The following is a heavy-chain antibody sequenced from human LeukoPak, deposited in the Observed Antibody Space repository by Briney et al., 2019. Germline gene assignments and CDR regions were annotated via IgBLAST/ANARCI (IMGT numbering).Heavy chain of an antibody. V-gene: IGHV4-59*01. J-gene: IGHJ4*02. CDR2: IYYTGST. D-gene: IGHD4-17*01. Sequence: PSETLSLTCTVSGGSISSYYWSRIRQPPGKGLEWIAYIYYTGSTNYNPSLRSRVAISAVTSQKQFSLRLTSVTAADTAVYYCAREGLYGDYVWSLDYWGQGTLVTVSS. CDR3: AREGLYGDYVWSLDY. CDR1: GGSISSYY.